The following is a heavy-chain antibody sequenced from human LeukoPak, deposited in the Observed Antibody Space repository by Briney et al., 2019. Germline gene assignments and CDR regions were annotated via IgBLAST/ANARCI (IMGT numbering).Heavy chain of an antibody. Sequence: SETLSPTCAVYGGSFSAYYWSWIRQPPGKGLEWIGEINHSGSTNYNPSLKSRVTISVDTSKNQFSLKLSSVTAADTAVYYCARGGFYCGGDCYVDYWGQGTLVTVSS. CDR1: GGSFSAYY. V-gene: IGHV4-34*01. CDR2: INHSGST. CDR3: ARGGFYCGGDCYVDY. J-gene: IGHJ4*02. D-gene: IGHD2-21*02.